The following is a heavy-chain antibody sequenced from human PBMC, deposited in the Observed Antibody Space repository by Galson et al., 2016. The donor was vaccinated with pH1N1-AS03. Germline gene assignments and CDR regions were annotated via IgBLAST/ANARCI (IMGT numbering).Heavy chain of an antibody. D-gene: IGHD3-22*01. Sequence: SLRLSCAASGFSFGDCPMNWVRQAPGKGLEWVGFIRSKAYGGTTENAASVKGRFSISRDDSKNIAYLQMNSLKTEDTAMYYCASQNYYDSSGSFDFFDHWARELWSPSPQ. CDR2: IRSKAYGGTT. V-gene: IGHV3-49*04. CDR3: ASQNYYDSSGSFDFFDH. CDR1: GFSFGDCP. J-gene: IGHJ4*02.